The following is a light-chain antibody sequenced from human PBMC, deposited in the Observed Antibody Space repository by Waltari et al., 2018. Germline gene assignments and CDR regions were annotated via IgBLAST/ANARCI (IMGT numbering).Light chain of an antibody. CDR3: QQSYSTPVT. V-gene: IGKV1-39*01. J-gene: IGKJ4*01. Sequence: DIQMTQSPSSLSASLGYRVTITCRASQSISSYLNWYQQKPGKAPKLLIYAASSLQSGVPSRFSGSGSGTDFTLTISSLQPEDFATYYCQQSYSTPVTFGGGTKVEIK. CDR2: AAS. CDR1: QSISSY.